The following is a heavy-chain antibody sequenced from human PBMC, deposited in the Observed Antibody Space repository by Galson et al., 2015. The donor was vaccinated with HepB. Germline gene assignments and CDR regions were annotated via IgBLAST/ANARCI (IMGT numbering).Heavy chain of an antibody. V-gene: IGHV3-23*01. D-gene: IGHD1-7*01. J-gene: IGHJ4*02. CDR1: GFTVSSNY. Sequence: LRLSCAASGFTVSSNYMSWVRQAPGKGLEWVSTISANARGTDYADTVKGRFTISRDNSRNTLYLQMNRIRVEDAAIYYCARRFLNSGTHDYWGQGTLVTVSS. CDR3: ARRFLNSGTHDY. CDR2: ISANARGT.